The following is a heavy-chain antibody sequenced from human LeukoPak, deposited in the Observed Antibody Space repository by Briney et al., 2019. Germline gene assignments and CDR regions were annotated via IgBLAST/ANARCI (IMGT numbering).Heavy chain of an antibody. Sequence: ASVKVSCKASGGTFSSYAISWVRQAPGQGLEWMGGIIPIFGTANYAQKFQGRVTITAGESTSTAYMELSSLRSEDTAVYYCAREWRDIVVVPAAMPPYFYGMDVWGQGTTVTVSS. J-gene: IGHJ6*02. V-gene: IGHV1-69*01. CDR2: IIPIFGTA. D-gene: IGHD2-2*01. CDR1: GGTFSSYA. CDR3: AREWRDIVVVPAAMPPYFYGMDV.